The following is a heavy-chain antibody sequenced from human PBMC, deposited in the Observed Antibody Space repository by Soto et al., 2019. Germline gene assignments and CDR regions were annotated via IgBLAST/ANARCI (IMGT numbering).Heavy chain of an antibody. CDR1: GFTFSTYA. V-gene: IGHV3-23*01. CDR2: IRGSGDST. CDR3: AKGSYCSSTSCSRDAFDI. J-gene: IGHJ3*02. Sequence: PGGSLRLSCAASGFTFSTYAMTWVRQAPGKGLEWVSAIRGSGDSTYYADSVKGRFTISRDNSKNTLYLQMNSLRAEDTAVYYCAKGSYCSSTSCSRDAFDIWGQGTMVTVSS. D-gene: IGHD2-2*01.